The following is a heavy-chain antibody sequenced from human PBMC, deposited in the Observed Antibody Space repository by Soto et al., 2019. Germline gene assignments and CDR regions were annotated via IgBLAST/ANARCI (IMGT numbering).Heavy chain of an antibody. CDR3: VRRAITATTNWGAFDV. Sequence: LRLSCVASWFTFSSFVMNWVRQAPVKGLEGVSTVSPGGDVSHYTDSVKGRFTISRDNSRRTLHLQMDSLRAEDAAVYFCVRRAITATTNWGAFDVWGQGTVVTVSS. V-gene: IGHV3-23*01. D-gene: IGHD1-20*01. CDR1: WFTFSSFV. J-gene: IGHJ3*01. CDR2: VSPGGDVS.